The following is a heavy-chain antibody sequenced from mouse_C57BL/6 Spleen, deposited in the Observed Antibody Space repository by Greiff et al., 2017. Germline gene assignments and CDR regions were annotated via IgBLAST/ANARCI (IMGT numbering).Heavy chain of an antibody. J-gene: IGHJ1*03. CDR3: DRGGVTAGYFDV. Sequence: QVQLKESGAELVRPGASVTLSCKASGYTFTDYEMHWVKQTPVHGLEWIGAIDPETGGTAYNQKFKGKAILTADKSSSTAYMELSSLTSECSAVYYCDRGGVTAGYFDVWGTGTTVTVSS. D-gene: IGHD2-2*01. CDR1: GYTFTDYE. V-gene: IGHV1-15*01. CDR2: IDPETGGT.